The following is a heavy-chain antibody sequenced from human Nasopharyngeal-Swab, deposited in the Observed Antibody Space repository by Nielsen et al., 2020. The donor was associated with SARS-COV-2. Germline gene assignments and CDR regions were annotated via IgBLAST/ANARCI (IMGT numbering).Heavy chain of an antibody. Sequence: GESLKISCAASGFTFSSFWMGWVRQAPGKGLEWVANINTDGSQKYYVDSVPGRFTISRDNAKNSLSLEMNSLRAEDTAVYFCVRDRGTTGYDELDYWGQGTLVTVSS. D-gene: IGHD5-12*01. CDR3: VRDRGTTGYDELDY. J-gene: IGHJ4*02. V-gene: IGHV3-7*01. CDR1: GFTFSSFW. CDR2: INTDGSQK.